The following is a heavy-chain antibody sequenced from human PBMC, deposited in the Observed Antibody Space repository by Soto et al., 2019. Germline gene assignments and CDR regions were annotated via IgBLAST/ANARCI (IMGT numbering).Heavy chain of an antibody. CDR3: AAGPTLPMTTVTTGLSLAFDI. CDR2: IVVGSGNT. V-gene: IGHV1-58*02. Sequence: QMQLVQSGPEVKKPGTSVKVSCKASGFTFTSSAMQWVRQARGQRLEWIGWIVVGSGNTNYAQKFQERVTITRDMSTSTAYMELSSLRSEDTAVYYCAAGPTLPMTTVTTGLSLAFDIWGQGTMVTVSS. CDR1: GFTFTSSA. J-gene: IGHJ3*02. D-gene: IGHD4-17*01.